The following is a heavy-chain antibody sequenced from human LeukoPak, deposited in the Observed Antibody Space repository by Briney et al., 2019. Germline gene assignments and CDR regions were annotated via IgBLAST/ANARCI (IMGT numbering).Heavy chain of an antibody. D-gene: IGHD3-10*01. V-gene: IGHV1-18*01. J-gene: IGHJ5*02. CDR1: GYTFTSYG. Sequence: VASVTVSCKASGYTFTSYGISWVRQAPGQGLEWMGWISAYNGNTNYAQKLQGGVTMTTDTSTSTAYMELRSLRSDDTAVYYCARAVMVRAYSYNWFDPWGQGTLVTVSS. CDR3: ARAVMVRAYSYNWFDP. CDR2: ISAYNGNT.